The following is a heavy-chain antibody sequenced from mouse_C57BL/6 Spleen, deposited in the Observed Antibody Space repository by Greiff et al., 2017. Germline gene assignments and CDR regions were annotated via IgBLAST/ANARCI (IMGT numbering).Heavy chain of an antibody. D-gene: IGHD2-4*01. J-gene: IGHJ4*01. CDR1: GYTFTSSW. CDR2: IYPGSGST. Sequence: QVQLQQPGAELVKPGASVKMSCKASGYTFTSSWITWVKQRPGQGLEWIGDIYPGSGSTNYNEKFKSKATLTVDTSSSTAYMQLSSLTSEDSAVYYCARVEDYEGNYYAMDYWGQGTSVTVSS. CDR3: ARVEDYEGNYYAMDY. V-gene: IGHV1-55*01.